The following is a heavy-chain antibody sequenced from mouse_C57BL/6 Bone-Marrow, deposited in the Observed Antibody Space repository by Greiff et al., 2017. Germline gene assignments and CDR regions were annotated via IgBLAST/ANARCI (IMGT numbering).Heavy chain of an antibody. J-gene: IGHJ2*01. Sequence: EVKLQESGGGLVKPGGSLKLSCAASGFTFSSYAMSWVRQTPEKRLEWVATISDGGSYTYYPDNVKGRFTISRDNAKNNLYLQMSHLKSEDTAMYYCARDFMVTTGNFDYWGQGTTLTVSS. CDR3: ARDFMVTTGNFDY. CDR1: GFTFSSYA. V-gene: IGHV5-4*01. CDR2: ISDGGSYT. D-gene: IGHD2-2*01.